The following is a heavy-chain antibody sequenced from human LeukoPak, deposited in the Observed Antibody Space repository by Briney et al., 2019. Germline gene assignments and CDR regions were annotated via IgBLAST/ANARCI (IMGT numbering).Heavy chain of an antibody. CDR2: INSDGSST. CDR1: GFTFSSYW. Sequence: GGSLRLSCAASGFTFSSYWMHWVRHAPGKGLVWVSRINSDGSSTSYADSVKGRFTTSRDNAKNTLYLQMNSLRAEDTAVYYCARDHRGLRYFDWYYNWFDPWGQGTLVTVSS. CDR3: ARDHRGLRYFDWYYNWFDP. J-gene: IGHJ5*02. V-gene: IGHV3-74*01. D-gene: IGHD3-9*01.